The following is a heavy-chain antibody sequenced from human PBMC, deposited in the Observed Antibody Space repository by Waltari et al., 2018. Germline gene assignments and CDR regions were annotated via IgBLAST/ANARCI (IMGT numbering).Heavy chain of an antibody. J-gene: IGHJ3*02. V-gene: IGHV1-69*12. CDR3: AKREIGYAFDI. CDR2: VIPIFGTP. Sequence: QVQLVQSGAAVKQPGASVKVSCKASGGTFGTYAITWVRQAPGQGLEWMGGVIPIFGTPNYAPKFQGRVTVSADPSTSTAYLEVRRLISEDTAVYYCAKREIGYAFDIWGHGTMVTVSS. D-gene: IGHD1-26*01. CDR1: GGTFGTYA.